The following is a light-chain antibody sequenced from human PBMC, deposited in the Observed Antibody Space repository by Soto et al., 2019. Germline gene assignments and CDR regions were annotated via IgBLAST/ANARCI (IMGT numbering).Light chain of an antibody. Sequence: QSALTQPPSASGSPGQSVTISCTGTSSDVGGYNYVSWYQQHPGKAPKLMVYEVNKRPSGVTDRFSGSKSGTTAALTVSGLQAEDEADYYCSSYAGSTNVFGTGTKVTVL. CDR2: EVN. CDR1: SSDVGGYNY. CDR3: SSYAGSTNV. V-gene: IGLV2-8*01. J-gene: IGLJ1*01.